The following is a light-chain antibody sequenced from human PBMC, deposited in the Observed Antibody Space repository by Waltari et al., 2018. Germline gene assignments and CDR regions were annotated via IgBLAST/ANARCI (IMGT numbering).Light chain of an antibody. J-gene: IGKJ1*01. CDR3: QQYNKWPPA. CDR1: QSISSH. V-gene: IGKV3-15*01. Sequence: ETVKTQSPANLSVSPGERVTLSCRASQSISSHLAWSQRKPGQAPRLLIYGASTRATGVPARFSGSGSGTEFTLTISSLQSEDFAVYFCQQYNKWPPAFGQGTKLEIK. CDR2: GAS.